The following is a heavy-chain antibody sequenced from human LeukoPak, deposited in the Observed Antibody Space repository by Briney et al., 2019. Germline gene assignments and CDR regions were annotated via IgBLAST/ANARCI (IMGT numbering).Heavy chain of an antibody. CDR2: ISSSGSTI. CDR3: ARDGYYDSSGPRTYYSDY. Sequence: AGGSLRLSCAASGFTFSDYYMSWIRQAPGKGLEWVSYISSSGSTIYYADSVKGRFTISRDNAKNSLYLQMNSLRAEDTAIYYCARDGYYDSSGPRTYYSDYWGQGTLVTVSS. D-gene: IGHD3-22*01. V-gene: IGHV3-11*01. CDR1: GFTFSDYY. J-gene: IGHJ4*02.